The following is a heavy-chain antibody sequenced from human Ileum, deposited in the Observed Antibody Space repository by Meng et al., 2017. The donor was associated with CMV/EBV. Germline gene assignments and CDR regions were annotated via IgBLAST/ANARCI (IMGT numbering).Heavy chain of an antibody. D-gene: IGHD5-24*01. CDR1: GESFSNYY. V-gene: IGHV4-34*01. CDR2: IHPSGST. CDR3: SRGADAYKSGRS. Sequence: VHLHQCDACLLKHADPQSHTVGVYGESFSNYYWSCIRQSPGKGLEWIVDIHPSGSTYDNPSLNSRVTMSVDTSKNQFSLNLRSVTAADTAVYYCSRGADAYKSGRSWGQGTLVTVSS. J-gene: IGHJ5*02.